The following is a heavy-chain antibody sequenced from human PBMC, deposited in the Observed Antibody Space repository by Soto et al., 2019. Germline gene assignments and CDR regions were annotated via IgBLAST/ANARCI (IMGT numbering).Heavy chain of an antibody. CDR1: GGTFSSYA. J-gene: IGHJ4*02. Sequence: ASVKVSCKASGGTFSSYAISWVRQAPGQGLEWMGGIIPIFGTANYAQKFQGGVTITADESTSTAYMELSSLRSEDTAVYYCARHGYVLRYFDWLLSFDYWGQGTLVTVSS. CDR2: IIPIFGTA. V-gene: IGHV1-69*13. D-gene: IGHD3-9*01. CDR3: ARHGYVLRYFDWLLSFDY.